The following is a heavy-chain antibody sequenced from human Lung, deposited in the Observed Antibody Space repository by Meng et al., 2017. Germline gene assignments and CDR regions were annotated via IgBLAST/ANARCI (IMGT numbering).Heavy chain of an antibody. V-gene: IGHV1-2*06. CDR3: ARDLDYNYGGF. CDR1: GYTFTDYY. D-gene: IGHD4-23*01. Sequence: QVQQVQSGAEEKKPGASGKVSCKASGYTFTDYYMHWVRQAPGQGLEWMGRINPKTGGTEFAQKFQGRVTMTRDTSISTFYMELSRLRSDDTAVYYCARDLDYNYGGFWGQGTLVTVSS. CDR2: INPKTGGT. J-gene: IGHJ4*02.